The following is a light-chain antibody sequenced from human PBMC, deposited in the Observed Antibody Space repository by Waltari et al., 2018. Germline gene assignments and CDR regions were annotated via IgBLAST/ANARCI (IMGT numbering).Light chain of an antibody. J-gene: IGLJ3*02. CDR2: KND. Sequence: QPVLTLPPSASGTPGQVVSFSCSGSSSNVGNNYVYWYQQLPGTAPKLLIYKNDQRPSGVPDRFFCSKSGTSASLVISGLRSEDEGHYTCATWDDSLNSWVFGGGTKLTIL. CDR1: SSNVGNNY. CDR3: ATWDDSLNSWV. V-gene: IGLV1-47*01.